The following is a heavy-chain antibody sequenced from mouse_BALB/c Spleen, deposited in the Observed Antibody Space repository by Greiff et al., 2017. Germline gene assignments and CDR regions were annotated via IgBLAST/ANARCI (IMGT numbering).Heavy chain of an antibody. Sequence: QVHVKQPGAELVRPGASVKLSCKASGYTFTSYWMNWVKQRPGQGLEWIGMIDPSDSETHYNQMFKDKATVTVDKSSSTAYMQLSSLTSEDSAVYYCASSSYAYWGQGTLVTVSA. D-gene: IGHD1-1*01. J-gene: IGHJ3*01. CDR2: IDPSDSET. CDR3: ASSSYAY. CDR1: GYTFTSYW. V-gene: IGHV1-61*01.